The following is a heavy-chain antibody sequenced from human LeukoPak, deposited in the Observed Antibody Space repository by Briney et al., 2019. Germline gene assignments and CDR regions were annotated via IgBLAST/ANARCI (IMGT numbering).Heavy chain of an antibody. CDR3: ARGDGYNRELDY. J-gene: IGHJ4*02. Sequence: GGSLRLSCAASGFTVSSNYTSWVRQAPGKGLEWVSVIYSGGSTYYADSVKGRFTISRDNSKNTLYLQMNSLRAEDTAVYYCARGDGYNRELDYWGQGTLVTVSS. V-gene: IGHV3-53*01. CDR2: IYSGGST. CDR1: GFTVSSNY. D-gene: IGHD5-24*01.